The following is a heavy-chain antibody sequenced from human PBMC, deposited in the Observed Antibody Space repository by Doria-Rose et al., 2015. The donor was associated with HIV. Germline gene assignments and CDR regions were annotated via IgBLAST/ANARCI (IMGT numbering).Heavy chain of an antibody. J-gene: IGHJ4*02. CDR3: ATGVTLDY. CDR2: ISSTSAYI. D-gene: IGHD3-10*01. Sequence: VQLVESGGGLVRPGGSLRLSCATSGFTFRSHRINWVRQAPGKGLEWVSSISSTSAYINYADSVLGRFTISRDNARNSLYLQMDSLRAEDTAIYYCATGVTLDYWGQGTLVTVSS. CDR1: GFTFRSHR. V-gene: IGHV3-21*01.